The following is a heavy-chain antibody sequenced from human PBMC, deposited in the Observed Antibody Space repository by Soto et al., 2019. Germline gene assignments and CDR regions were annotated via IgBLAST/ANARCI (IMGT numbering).Heavy chain of an antibody. CDR3: ARGFLRFLEWLPRDYGMDV. D-gene: IGHD3-3*01. CDR2: INHSGST. V-gene: IGHV4-34*01. Sequence: PSETLSLTCTVSGDSISRYYWSWIRQPPGKGLEWIGEINHSGSTNYNPSLKSRVTISVDTSKNQFSLKLSSVTAADTAVYYCARGFLRFLEWLPRDYGMDVWGQGTTVTVSS. J-gene: IGHJ6*02. CDR1: GDSISRYY.